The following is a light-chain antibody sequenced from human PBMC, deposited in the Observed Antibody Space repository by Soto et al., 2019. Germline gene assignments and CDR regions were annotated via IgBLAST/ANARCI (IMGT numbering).Light chain of an antibody. V-gene: IGLV2-8*01. CDR3: SSYAGNNTYV. J-gene: IGLJ1*01. CDR1: SSDIGDYNY. CDR2: EVT. Sequence: QSALTQPPSASGSPGQSVTFSCTGTSSDIGDYNYVSWYQQHPGKAPKLMIYEVTKRPSGVPDRFSGSKSGNTASLTVSGLQADDEAAYYCSSYAGNNTYVFGTGTKVTV.